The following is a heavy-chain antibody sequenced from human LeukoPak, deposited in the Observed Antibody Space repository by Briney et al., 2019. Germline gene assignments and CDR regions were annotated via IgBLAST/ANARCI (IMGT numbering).Heavy chain of an antibody. CDR2: TYYRSKLYS. Sequence: SQTLSLTCAISGDSFSSNSAAWNWLRQSPSRGLEWLGRTYYRSKLYSDYAAAVKSLISIEPDTSKNQFSLQLNSVTPEDTAVYYCARYGSIWYLDSWGQGTLVTVSS. J-gene: IGHJ4*02. V-gene: IGHV6-1*01. D-gene: IGHD6-13*01. CDR3: ARYGSIWYLDS. CDR1: GDSFSSNSAA.